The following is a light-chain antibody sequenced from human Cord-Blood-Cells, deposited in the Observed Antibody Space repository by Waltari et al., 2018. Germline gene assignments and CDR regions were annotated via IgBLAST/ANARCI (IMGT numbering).Light chain of an antibody. V-gene: IGLV2-11*01. CDR1: SSDVGGYNY. J-gene: IGLJ3*02. Sequence: QSARTQPRSVYGSPGQSVTISCSGNSSDVGGYNYVSWYQQHPGKAPKLMIYDVSKRPSGVPDRFSGSKSGNTASLTISGLQAADEADYYCCSYAGSWVFGGGTKLTVL. CDR3: CSYAGSWV. CDR2: DVS.